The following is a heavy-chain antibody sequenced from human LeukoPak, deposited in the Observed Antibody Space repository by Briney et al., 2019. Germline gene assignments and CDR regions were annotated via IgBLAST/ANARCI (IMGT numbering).Heavy chain of an antibody. CDR2: ISWNSGSI. CDR1: GFTFDDYA. CDR3: AKDIISRYFDWFDAFDI. D-gene: IGHD3-9*01. Sequence: GRSLRLSCAASGFTFDDYAMHWVRQAPGKGLERVSGISWNSGSIGYADSVKGRFTISRDNAKNSLYLQMNSLRAEDTALYYCAKDIISRYFDWFDAFDIWGQGTMVTVSS. J-gene: IGHJ3*02. V-gene: IGHV3-9*01.